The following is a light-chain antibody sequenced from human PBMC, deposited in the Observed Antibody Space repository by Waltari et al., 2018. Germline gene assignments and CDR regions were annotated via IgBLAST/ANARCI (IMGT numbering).Light chain of an antibody. CDR2: WAS. CDR3: QQCYTSPYT. CDR1: SVYSSSNNKNE. J-gene: IGKJ2*01. V-gene: IGKV4-1*01. Sequence: SVYSSSNNKNELGLYRQKPGQPPKLLISWASTRESGVPGRFSGSGSGTDFTLTISSLQAEDVAVYYCQQCYTSPYTFGQGTKLEIK.